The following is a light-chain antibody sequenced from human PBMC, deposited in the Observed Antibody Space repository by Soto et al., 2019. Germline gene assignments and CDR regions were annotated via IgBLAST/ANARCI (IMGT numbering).Light chain of an antibody. J-gene: IGKJ1*01. CDR1: QSVADN. CDR2: GAS. V-gene: IGKV3-15*01. Sequence: VVMTQSPATLSVSPGERATLSCRASQSVADNLAWYQQKPGQAPRLLIYGASTRATGIPARFSGSGSGTDFTLIIGSLQSEDFAVYYCQQYNNWPRTFGQGTKVDIK. CDR3: QQYNNWPRT.